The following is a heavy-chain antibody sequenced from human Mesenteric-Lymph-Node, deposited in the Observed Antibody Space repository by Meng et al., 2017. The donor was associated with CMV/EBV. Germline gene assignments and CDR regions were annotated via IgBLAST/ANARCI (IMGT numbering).Heavy chain of an antibody. CDR2: INWKGDST. D-gene: IGHD5-24*01. CDR1: GFTFDDHG. CDR3: ARSGLTGRWWFDP. Sequence: GGSLRLSCAASGFTFDDHGMSWVRQVPGKGLEWVSSINWKGDSTIYADSVKGRFTISRDNAKNSLYLQMNSLRADDTAFYYCARSGLTGRWWFDPWGQGTLVTVSS. V-gene: IGHV3-20*04. J-gene: IGHJ5*02.